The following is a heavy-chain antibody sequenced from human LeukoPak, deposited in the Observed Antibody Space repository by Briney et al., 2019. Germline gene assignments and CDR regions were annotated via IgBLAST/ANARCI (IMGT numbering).Heavy chain of an antibody. D-gene: IGHD5-24*01. CDR1: GITFRNYG. CDR2: ISYDGKNE. Sequence: PGGSLRLSCVVSGITFRNYGMRWVRQAPGKGLEWVAIISYDGKNEYYADSVKGRFTISKDNSKSTLYLQMNSLRAEDTAVYYCASHRGGYTTCYFDYWGQGALVTVSS. J-gene: IGHJ4*02. V-gene: IGHV3-30*03. CDR3: ASHRGGYTTCYFDY.